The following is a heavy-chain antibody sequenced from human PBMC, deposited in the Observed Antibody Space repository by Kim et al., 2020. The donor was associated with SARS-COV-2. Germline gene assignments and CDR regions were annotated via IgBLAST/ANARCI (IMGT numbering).Heavy chain of an antibody. J-gene: IGHJ6*02. CDR3: ARPPPSRYQPMDV. V-gene: IGHV4-61*07. D-gene: IGHD2-2*01. Sequence: YNPSLKRRVTISLDTSKDQFSLKLSSVTAADTAVYYCARPPPSRYQPMDVWGQGTTVTVSS.